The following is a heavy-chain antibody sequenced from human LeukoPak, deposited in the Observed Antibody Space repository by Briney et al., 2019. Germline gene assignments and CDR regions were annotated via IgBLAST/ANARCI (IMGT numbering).Heavy chain of an antibody. D-gene: IGHD3-10*01. J-gene: IGHJ6*04. CDR1: GFTFSNAW. Sequence: GGSLRLSCAASGFTFSNAWMSWVRQAPGKGLEWVGRIKSKTDGGTTDYAAPVKGRFTISRDDSKNPLYLQMNSLKTEDTAVYYCTTFLLLWFGPARYGMDVWGKGTTVTVSS. CDR3: TTFLLLWFGPARYGMDV. V-gene: IGHV3-15*01. CDR2: IKSKTDGGTT.